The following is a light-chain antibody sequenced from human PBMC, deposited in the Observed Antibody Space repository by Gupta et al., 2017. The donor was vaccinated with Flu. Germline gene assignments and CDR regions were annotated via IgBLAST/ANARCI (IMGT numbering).Light chain of an antibody. V-gene: IGKV1-33*01. CDR3: QQYESRFLT. CDR1: HDIHNY. CDR2: DAS. J-gene: IGKJ4*01. Sequence: IQMTQSPSSLSASVGDRVTITCQASHDIHNYLNWFQQKPGKAPKLLIYDASNLQPGVPSRFSVNGFGTNFALAISNLQPEDIATYYCQQYESRFLTFGGGTKVEI.